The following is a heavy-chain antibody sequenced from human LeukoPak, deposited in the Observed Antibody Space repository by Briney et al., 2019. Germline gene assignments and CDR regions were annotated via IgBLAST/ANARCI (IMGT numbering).Heavy chain of an antibody. Sequence: SETLSLTCTVSGGSISSYYWSWIRQPPCRGLEWIGWIYYSGSTNYNPSLKSRLTISVDTSKNQFSLKLSSVTAAETAVYYCATSIPRTAVTLTDDFDVWGQGTMVTVSS. CDR3: ATSIPRTAVTLTDDFDV. V-gene: IGHV4-59*12. CDR1: GGSISSYY. CDR2: IYYSGST. D-gene: IGHD4-23*01. J-gene: IGHJ3*01.